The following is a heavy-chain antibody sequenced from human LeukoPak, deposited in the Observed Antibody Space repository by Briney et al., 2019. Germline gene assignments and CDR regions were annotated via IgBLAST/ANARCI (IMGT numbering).Heavy chain of an antibody. CDR3: ARQIPGFDY. Sequence: NPSETLSLTCTVSGGSISSSNYYWNWIRQPPGKGLEWIGNIYYNGDTYYNPSLMSRVTISLDTSKNHFSLKLNSVTAADTAMYYCARQIPGFDYWGQGTLVTVSS. CDR2: IYYNGDT. D-gene: IGHD2-21*01. CDR1: GGSISSSNYY. V-gene: IGHV4-39*01. J-gene: IGHJ4*02.